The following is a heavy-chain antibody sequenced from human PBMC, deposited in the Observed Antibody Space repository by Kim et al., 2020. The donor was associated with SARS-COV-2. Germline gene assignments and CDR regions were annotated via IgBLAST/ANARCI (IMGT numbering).Heavy chain of an antibody. V-gene: IGHV3-23*01. D-gene: IGHD2-15*01. CDR3: AKCHPGWWNDAFDI. Sequence: GGSLRLSCAASGFTFSNYAMSWVRQAPGKGLEWVSYIRGGGAGTLYADSVKGRCTISRDNSRNTLSLQLNSLRAEVTAIYYCAKCHPGWWNDAFDIWGLGTMVTVSS. CDR2: IRGGGAGT. CDR1: GFTFSNYA. J-gene: IGHJ3*02.